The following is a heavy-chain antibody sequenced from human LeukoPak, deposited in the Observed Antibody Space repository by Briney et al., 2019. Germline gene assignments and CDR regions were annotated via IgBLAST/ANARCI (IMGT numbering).Heavy chain of an antibody. V-gene: IGHV3-30*04. Sequence: GGSLRLSCAASGFTFSSYAMHWVRQAPGKGLEWAAVISYDGSNKYYADSVKGRFTISRDNSKNTLYLQMNSLQTEDTAVYYCATDFYDSTWGQGTLVTVSS. CDR2: ISYDGSNK. CDR1: GFTFSSYA. D-gene: IGHD3-22*01. J-gene: IGHJ5*02. CDR3: ATDFYDST.